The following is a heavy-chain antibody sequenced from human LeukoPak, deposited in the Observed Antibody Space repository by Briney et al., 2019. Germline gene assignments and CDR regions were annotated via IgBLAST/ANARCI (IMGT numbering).Heavy chain of an antibody. CDR3: ARDLVSDYYGLGSYSPNWFDP. J-gene: IGHJ5*02. D-gene: IGHD3-10*01. CDR1: GFTFDDYG. V-gene: IGHV3-20*01. Sequence: PGGSLRLSCAASGFTFDDYGMSWVRQAPGKGLEWVSGINWNGGSTGYADSVKGRFTISRDNAKNSLYLQMNSLRAEDTALYHCARDLVSDYYGLGSYSPNWFDPWGQGTLVTVSS. CDR2: INWNGGST.